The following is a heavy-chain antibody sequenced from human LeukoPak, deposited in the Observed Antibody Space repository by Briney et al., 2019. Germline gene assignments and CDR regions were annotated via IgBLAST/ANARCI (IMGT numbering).Heavy chain of an antibody. Sequence: SETLSLTCAVYGGSFSGYYWSWVRQPPGKGLEWIGEINHSGSTNYNPSLKSRVTISVDTSKNQFSLKLSSVTAADTAVYYCARASRIAAAGTNYFDYWGQGTLVTVSS. CDR2: INHSGST. D-gene: IGHD6-13*01. J-gene: IGHJ4*02. CDR1: GGSFSGYY. CDR3: ARASRIAAAGTNYFDY. V-gene: IGHV4-34*01.